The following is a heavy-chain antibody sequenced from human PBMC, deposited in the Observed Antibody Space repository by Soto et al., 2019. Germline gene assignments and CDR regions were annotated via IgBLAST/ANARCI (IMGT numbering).Heavy chain of an antibody. Sequence: PSETLSLTCTVSGGSISGHYWIWIRQPPGEGMEWIGYIFYSGSTTYNNNPSLKSRVSISVDTSKNQFYLRLSSVTAADTAVYYCARVGSSGWSPDYWGQGTRVTVSS. J-gene: IGHJ4*02. V-gene: IGHV4-59*11. CDR1: GGSISGHY. D-gene: IGHD6-19*01. CDR3: ARVGSSGWSPDY. CDR2: IFYSGSTTY.